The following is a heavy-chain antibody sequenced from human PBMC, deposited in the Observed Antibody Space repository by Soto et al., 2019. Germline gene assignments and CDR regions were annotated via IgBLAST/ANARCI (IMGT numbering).Heavy chain of an antibody. CDR3: ASAGKSSCCPIGDY. Sequence: QVQLVQSGAEVKKPGASVKVSCKASGYTFTSYDINWVRQATGLGLEWMGWMNPKSGKTGYAQKFQGRVTMTWNTSISTAYMELSSLRSEDTAVYYCASAGKSSCCPIGDYCGQGTLVTVSS. CDR2: MNPKSGKT. J-gene: IGHJ4*02. V-gene: IGHV1-8*01. CDR1: GYTFTSYD. D-gene: IGHD3-22*01.